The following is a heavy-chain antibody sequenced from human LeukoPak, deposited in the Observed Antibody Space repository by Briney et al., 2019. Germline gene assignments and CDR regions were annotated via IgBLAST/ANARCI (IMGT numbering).Heavy chain of an antibody. D-gene: IGHD6-13*01. V-gene: IGHV4-4*07. Sequence: SETLSLTCTVSGGSISSYYWSWIRQPAGKGLEWVGRIYASGSTNYNPSLKSRVTMSVDTSKNQFSLKLSSVTAADTAVYYCARLGSSSWYDKSNWFDPWGQGTLVTVSS. CDR2: IYASGST. CDR1: GGSISSYY. CDR3: ARLGSSSWYDKSNWFDP. J-gene: IGHJ5*02.